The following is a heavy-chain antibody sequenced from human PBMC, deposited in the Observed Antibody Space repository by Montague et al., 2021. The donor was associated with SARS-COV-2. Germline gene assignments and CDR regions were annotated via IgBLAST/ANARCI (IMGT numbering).Heavy chain of an antibody. D-gene: IGHD2-8*01. CDR1: GDSVSSNSAA. CDR3: ASDDPYCTNGVCYTSNWFDP. CDR2: TYYRSKWYN. V-gene: IGHV6-1*01. Sequence: CALSGDSVSSNSAAWNWVRQSPSRGLEWLGRTYYRSKWYNDYAVSVKSRITINPDTSKNQFSLQLNSVTPEDTAVYYCASDDPYCTNGVCYTSNWFDPWGQGTLVTVSS. J-gene: IGHJ5*02.